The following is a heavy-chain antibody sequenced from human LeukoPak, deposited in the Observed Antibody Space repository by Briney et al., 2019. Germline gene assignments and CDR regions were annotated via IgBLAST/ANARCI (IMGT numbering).Heavy chain of an antibody. CDR1: GYTFTGYY. Sequence: ASVKVSCKASGYTFTGYYMHWVRQAPGQGLEWMGWINPNTGGTNYAQKFQGRVTMTRDTSTSTVYMELSSLRSEDTAVYYCARVNYDSSGPTPDYWGQGTLVTVSS. V-gene: IGHV1-2*02. CDR3: ARVNYDSSGPTPDY. D-gene: IGHD3-22*01. CDR2: INPNTGGT. J-gene: IGHJ4*02.